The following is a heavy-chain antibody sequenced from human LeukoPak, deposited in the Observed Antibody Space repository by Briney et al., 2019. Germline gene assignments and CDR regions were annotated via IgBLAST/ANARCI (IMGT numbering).Heavy chain of an antibody. CDR3: ARDSSGYHLFLGG. Sequence: SVKVSCRASGGTFSSYAISWVRQAPGPGHEWMGGIIPIFGTANSAQKYQGRVTITTAESTTTAYMEPSRISSEATAVYYCARDSSGYHLFLGGWGQGTLVTVS. CDR2: IIPIFGTA. V-gene: IGHV1-69*05. CDR1: GGTFSSYA. J-gene: IGHJ4*02. D-gene: IGHD3-22*01.